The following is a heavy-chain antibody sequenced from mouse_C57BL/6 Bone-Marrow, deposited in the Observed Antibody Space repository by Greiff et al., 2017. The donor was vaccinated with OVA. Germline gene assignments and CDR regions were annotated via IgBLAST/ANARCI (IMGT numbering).Heavy chain of an antibody. CDR2: IRNKANGYTT. Sequence: EVQRVESGGGLVQPGGSLSLSCAASGFTFTDYYMSWVRQPPGKALEWLGFIRNKANGYTTEYSASGKGRFTISRDISQSILYLQMNALRAEDSATYYCARYFITTVVAPYYAIDYWGQGTSVSVSS. D-gene: IGHD1-1*01. J-gene: IGHJ4*01. V-gene: IGHV7-3*01. CDR1: GFTFTDYY. CDR3: ARYFITTVVAPYYAIDY.